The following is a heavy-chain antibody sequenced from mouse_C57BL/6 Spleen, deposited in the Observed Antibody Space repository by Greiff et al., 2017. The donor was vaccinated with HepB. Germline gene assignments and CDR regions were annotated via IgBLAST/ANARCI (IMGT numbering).Heavy chain of an antibody. CDR1: GFTFSSYG. Sequence: EVQGVESGGDLVKPGGSLKLSCAASGFTFSSYGMSWVRQTPDKRLEWVATISSGGSYTYYPDSVKGRFTISRDNAKNTLYLQMSSLKSEDTAMYYCASSMVTTAFDYWGQGTTLTVSS. V-gene: IGHV5-6*01. CDR3: ASSMVTTAFDY. J-gene: IGHJ2*01. CDR2: ISSGGSYT. D-gene: IGHD2-2*01.